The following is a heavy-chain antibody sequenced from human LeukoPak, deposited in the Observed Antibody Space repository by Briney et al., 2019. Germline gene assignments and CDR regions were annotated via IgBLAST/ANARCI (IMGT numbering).Heavy chain of an antibody. CDR3: VRDQGYCTSASCRGDAFDV. J-gene: IGHJ3*01. CDR1: GFTFSIHW. V-gene: IGHV3-7*01. D-gene: IGHD2-2*01. CDR2: IKEDGSEK. Sequence: GGSLRLSCAASGFTFSIHWMSWVRQAPGKGLEWVAKIKEDGSEKYYVDSVKGRFTISRDNAKNSLSLQMHSLRDEDTAVYYCVRDQGYCTSASCRGDAFDVWGQGSMVSVSS.